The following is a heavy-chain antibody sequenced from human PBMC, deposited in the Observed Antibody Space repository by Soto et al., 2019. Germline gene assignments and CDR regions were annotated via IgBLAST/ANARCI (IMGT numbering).Heavy chain of an antibody. D-gene: IGHD1-26*01. Sequence: EVQLVETGGGLIQPGGSLRLSCAASGFTVSSNYMSWVRQAPGKGLEWVSVIYSGGSTYYADSVKGRFTISRDNSKNTLYLQMNSLLAEDTAVYYCASTSIVGAHYYYYGMDGWFQGTTVTGCS. CDR3: ASTSIVGAHYYYYGMDG. CDR1: GFTVSSNY. V-gene: IGHV3-53*02. J-gene: IGHJ6*02. CDR2: IYSGGST.